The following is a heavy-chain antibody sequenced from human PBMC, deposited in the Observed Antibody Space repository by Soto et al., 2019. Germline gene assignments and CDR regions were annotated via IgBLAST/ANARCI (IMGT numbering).Heavy chain of an antibody. CDR1: GGSISSSSYY. Sequence: QLQLQESGPGLVKPSETLSLTCTVSGGSISSSSYYWGWIRQPPGKGLEWIGSIYYSGSTYYNPSLKSRLNVSVDTSKTQFSLKLSSGTAADTAVYYCASSVYSSSWYVLDYWGQGTLVTVSS. V-gene: IGHV4-39*01. D-gene: IGHD6-13*01. J-gene: IGHJ4*02. CDR3: ASSVYSSSWYVLDY. CDR2: IYYSGST.